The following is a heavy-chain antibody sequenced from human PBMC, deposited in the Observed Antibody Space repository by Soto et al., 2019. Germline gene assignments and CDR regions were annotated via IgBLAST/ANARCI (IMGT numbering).Heavy chain of an antibody. D-gene: IGHD5-12*01. J-gene: IGHJ6*02. CDR3: ARGHRRDGYNLLSPYYYGMDV. Sequence: GGSLRLSCAASGFTFSSYAMSWVRQAPGKGLEWVSAISGSGGSTYYADSVKGRFTISRDNSKNTLYLQMNSLRAEDTAVYYCARGHRRDGYNLLSPYYYGMDVWGQGTTVTVSS. CDR2: ISGSGGST. V-gene: IGHV3-23*01. CDR1: GFTFSSYA.